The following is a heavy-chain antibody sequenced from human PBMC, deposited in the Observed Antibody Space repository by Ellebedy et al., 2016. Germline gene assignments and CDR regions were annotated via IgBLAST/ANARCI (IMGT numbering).Heavy chain of an antibody. J-gene: IGHJ5*02. CDR3: ARTLVAAAGTS. Sequence: GESLKISXAASGFTFSNYAMSWVRQAPGKGLEWVSTISTSGDSRYYADSVKGRFTISRDNSKNTLYLQMNSLRAEDTAVYYCARTLVAAAGTSWGQGTLVTVSS. V-gene: IGHV3-23*01. CDR1: GFTFSNYA. CDR2: ISTSGDSR. D-gene: IGHD6-13*01.